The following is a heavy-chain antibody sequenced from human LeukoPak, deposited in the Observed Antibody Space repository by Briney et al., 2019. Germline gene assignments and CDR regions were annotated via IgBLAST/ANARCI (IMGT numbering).Heavy chain of an antibody. Sequence: ASVKVSCKASGYTFTAYYIHWVRQAPGQGLEWMGWISPNSGGTNYAPKFQGRVTMTRDTSISTAYMELSSLRSDDTAVYYCARDYSSSPPRTFDYWGRGTLATVSS. CDR1: GYTFTAYY. CDR2: ISPNSGGT. CDR3: ARDYSSSPPRTFDY. V-gene: IGHV1-2*02. D-gene: IGHD6-6*01. J-gene: IGHJ4*02.